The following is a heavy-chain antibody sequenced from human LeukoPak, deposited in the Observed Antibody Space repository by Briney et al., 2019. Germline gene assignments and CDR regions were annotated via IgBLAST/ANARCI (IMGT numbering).Heavy chain of an antibody. J-gene: IGHJ3*02. V-gene: IGHV1-2*02. CDR2: INPNSGGT. Sequence: ASVKVSCKASGYTFTGYYMHWVRQAPGQGLEWMGWINPNSGGTNYAQKFQGRVTMTRDTSISTAYMELRSLRSDDTAVYYCARDLRRTTMIVVHIDDAFDIWGQGTMVTVS. CDR3: ARDLRRTTMIVVHIDDAFDI. D-gene: IGHD3-22*01. CDR1: GYTFTGYY.